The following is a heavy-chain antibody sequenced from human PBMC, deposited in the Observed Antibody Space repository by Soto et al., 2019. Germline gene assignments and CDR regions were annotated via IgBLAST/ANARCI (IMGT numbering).Heavy chain of an antibody. CDR1: GGSISSYY. V-gene: IGHV4-59*01. Sequence: SSETLSLTCTVSGGSISSYYWSWIRQPPGKGLEWIGYIYYSGSTNYNPSLKSRVTISVDTSKNQFSLKLSSVTAADTAVYYCARVPIAAAGTNYYYYMDVWGKGTTVTVSS. CDR3: ARVPIAAAGTNYYYYMDV. J-gene: IGHJ6*03. CDR2: IYYSGST. D-gene: IGHD6-13*01.